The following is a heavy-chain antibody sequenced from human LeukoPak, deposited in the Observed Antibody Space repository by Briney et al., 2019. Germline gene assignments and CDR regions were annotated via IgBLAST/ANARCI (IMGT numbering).Heavy chain of an antibody. V-gene: IGHV3-30-3*01. Sequence: GRSLRLSCAASGFTFSSYAMHWVRQAPGKGLEWVAVISYDGSNKYYADSVKGRFTISRDNSKNTLYLQMNSLRAEDTAVYYCARGAQTTDYYGMDVWGQGTMVTVSS. CDR1: GFTFSSYA. J-gene: IGHJ6*02. D-gene: IGHD4-11*01. CDR3: ARGAQTTDYYGMDV. CDR2: ISYDGSNK.